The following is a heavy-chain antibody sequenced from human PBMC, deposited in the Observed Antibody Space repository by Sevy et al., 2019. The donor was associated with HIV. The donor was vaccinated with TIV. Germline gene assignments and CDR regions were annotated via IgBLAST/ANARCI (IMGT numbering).Heavy chain of an antibody. Sequence: QSQTLSLTCAVYGGSFREYYWTWIRQSPGKGLEWIGEINHFGRSNNNPSLKSRVAMSVDTSKNQFSMRLRSVTAADTATYYCARGPKHGDYAGFHYYYGLDVWGQGTTVTVSS. V-gene: IGHV4-34*01. CDR1: GGSFREYY. CDR3: ARGPKHGDYAGFHYYYGLDV. J-gene: IGHJ6*02. CDR2: INHFGRS. D-gene: IGHD4-17*01.